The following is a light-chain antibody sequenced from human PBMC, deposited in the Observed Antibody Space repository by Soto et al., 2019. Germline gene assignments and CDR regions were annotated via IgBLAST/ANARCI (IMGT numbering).Light chain of an antibody. V-gene: IGLV2-23*01. CDR3: CSYAGSGTYV. CDR2: EGN. Sequence: QSVLTQCASVSGTPVQSITISCAGTNSVVGSYNFVSWLQQHAGKAPKLMIYEGNKRPSGVSNRFSGSKSGNTASLTISGLQTEDEADYYCCSYAGSGTYVFGTGTKVTVL. CDR1: NSVVGSYNF. J-gene: IGLJ1*01.